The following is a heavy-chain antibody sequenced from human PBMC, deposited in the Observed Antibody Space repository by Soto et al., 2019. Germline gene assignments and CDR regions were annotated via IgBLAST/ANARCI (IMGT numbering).Heavy chain of an antibody. CDR3: ARDRSPVFLEWFPRVPHYGMDV. D-gene: IGHD3-3*01. V-gene: IGHV3-30-3*01. CDR2: ISYDGSNK. J-gene: IGHJ6*02. Sequence: GGSLRLSCAASGFTFSSYAMHWVRQAPGKGLEWVAVISYDGSNKYYADSVKGRFTISRDNSKNTLYLQMNSLRAEDTAVYYCARDRSPVFLEWFPRVPHYGMDVWGQGTTVTVSS. CDR1: GFTFSSYA.